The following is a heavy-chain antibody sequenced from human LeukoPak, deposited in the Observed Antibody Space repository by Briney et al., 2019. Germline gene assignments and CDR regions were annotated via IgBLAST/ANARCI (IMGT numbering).Heavy chain of an antibody. V-gene: IGHV4-31*03. Sequence: SETLSLTCTVSGGSISSGGYYWSWIRQHPGKGLEWIGYIYYSGSTYYNPSLKSRLTISVDTSKNQFSLKLSSVTAADAAVYYCARTTVVAKYFDYWGQGTLVTVSS. J-gene: IGHJ4*02. D-gene: IGHD4-23*01. CDR1: GGSISSGGYY. CDR3: ARTTVVAKYFDY. CDR2: IYYSGST.